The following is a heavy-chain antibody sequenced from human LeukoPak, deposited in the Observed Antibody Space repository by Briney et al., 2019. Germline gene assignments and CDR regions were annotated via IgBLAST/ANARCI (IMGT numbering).Heavy chain of an antibody. D-gene: IGHD3-10*01. CDR3: ARAGNYYGRHTNWFDP. Sequence: PGGSLRLSCAASGFTFSSYTMNWVRQAPGKGLEWVSSISTGSSYIYYADSVKGRFTISRDNAKNSLYLQMNSLRAGDTAVYYCARAGNYYGRHTNWFDPWGQGTLVTVSS. CDR2: ISTGSSYI. CDR1: GFTFSSYT. V-gene: IGHV3-21*01. J-gene: IGHJ5*02.